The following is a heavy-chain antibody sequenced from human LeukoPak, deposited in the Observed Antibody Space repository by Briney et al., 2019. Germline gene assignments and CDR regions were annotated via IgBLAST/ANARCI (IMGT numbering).Heavy chain of an antibody. Sequence: GGSLRLSCAASGFTFNTYAMSWVRQAPGKGLEWVSGIRGSGGSTYYADSVKGRFTISRDNSKNMLYLQMNSLRAEDTALYYCAKDADISVELVVITSFDSWGQGTLVTVSS. CDR2: IRGSGGST. CDR1: GFTFNTYA. J-gene: IGHJ4*02. D-gene: IGHD3-22*01. CDR3: AKDADISVELVVITSFDS. V-gene: IGHV3-23*01.